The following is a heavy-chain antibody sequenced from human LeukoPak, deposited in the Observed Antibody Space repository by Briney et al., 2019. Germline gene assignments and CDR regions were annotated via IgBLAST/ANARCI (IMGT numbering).Heavy chain of an antibody. CDR3: ARERTLDV. Sequence: GGSLRLSCAVSGFTVGSHYMSWVRQAPGKGPEWVSIIYVGGDTYYSDSVKGRFTISRDNTKNSLYLQMNSLRADDTAVYYCARERTLDVWGLGTTVTVSS. CDR1: GFTVGSHY. J-gene: IGHJ6*02. CDR2: IYVGGDT. V-gene: IGHV3-53*01.